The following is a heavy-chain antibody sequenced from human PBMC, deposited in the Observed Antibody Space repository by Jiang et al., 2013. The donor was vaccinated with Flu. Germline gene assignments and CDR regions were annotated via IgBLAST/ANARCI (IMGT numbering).Heavy chain of an antibody. CDR3: ARCGTAATRSRTFDS. V-gene: IGHV3-11*01. J-gene: IGHJ4*01. CDR2: ISSSGSSI. D-gene: IGHD6-25*01. CDR1: GFTFSDLY. Sequence: VQLVESGGGLVKPGGSLRLSCEASGFTFSDLYVGWIRQSPGKGLEWLSHISSSGSSIHYADSVQGRFTIYRDNARNTVYLQMNSLRVEDTAFYYCARCGTAATRSRTFDSWGHGTLVTVS.